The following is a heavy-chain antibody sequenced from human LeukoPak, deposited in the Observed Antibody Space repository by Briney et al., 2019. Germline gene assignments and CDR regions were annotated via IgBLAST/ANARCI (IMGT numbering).Heavy chain of an antibody. CDR2: INHSGST. D-gene: IGHD3-9*01. J-gene: IGHJ3*02. CDR1: GGSFSGYY. CDR3: ARVGYFDWLLRAPRYAFDI. V-gene: IGHV4-34*01. Sequence: SETLSLTCAVYGGSFSGYYWSWIRQPPGKGLEWIGEINHSGSTNYNPSLKSRVTISVDTSKNQFSLKLSSVTAADTTVYYCARVGYFDWLLRAPRYAFDIWGQGTMVTVSS.